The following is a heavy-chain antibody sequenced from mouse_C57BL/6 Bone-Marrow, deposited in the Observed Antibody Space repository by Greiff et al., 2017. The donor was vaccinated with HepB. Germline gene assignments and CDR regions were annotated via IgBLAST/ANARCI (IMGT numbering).Heavy chain of an antibody. Sequence: QVQLQQPGAELVKPGASVKLSCKASGYTFTSYWMHWVKQRPGQGLEWIGMIHPNSGSTNYNEKFKSKATLTVDKSSSTAYMQLSSLTSEDSAVYYCARWDSNYRYYFDYWGQGTTLTVSS. CDR3: ARWDSNYRYYFDY. D-gene: IGHD2-5*01. V-gene: IGHV1-64*01. CDR1: GYTFTSYW. J-gene: IGHJ2*01. CDR2: IHPNSGST.